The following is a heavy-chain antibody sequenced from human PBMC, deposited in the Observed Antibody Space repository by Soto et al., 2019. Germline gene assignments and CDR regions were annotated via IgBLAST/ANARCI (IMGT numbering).Heavy chain of an antibody. CDR1: GYAFINYA. Sequence: QVQMVQSGAEVKKPGTSVKVSCKASGYAFINYAVTWVRQAPGEGLEWMGWISPSNDNSYYAQKFQDRVTMSTDTSSKTAYMELRLLTSDDTAVYYSTRGAGNTGTSDYWGKGTLVTAAS. D-gene: IGHD1-7*01. CDR3: TRGAGNTGTSDY. V-gene: IGHV1-18*01. J-gene: IGHJ4*02. CDR2: ISPSNDNS.